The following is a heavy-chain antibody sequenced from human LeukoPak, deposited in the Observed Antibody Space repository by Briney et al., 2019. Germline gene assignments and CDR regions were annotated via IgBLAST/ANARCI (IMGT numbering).Heavy chain of an antibody. J-gene: IGHJ4*02. V-gene: IGHV1-18*01. CDR3: ARAPDYGDYSDFDY. CDR2: ISAYNGNT. D-gene: IGHD4-17*01. Sequence: EASVKVSCKASGYTFTSYGISWVRQAPGQGLEWMGWISAYNGNTNYAQKLQGRGTMTTDTSTSTAYMELRSLRSDDTAVYYCARAPDYGDYSDFDYWGQGTLVTVSS. CDR1: GYTFTSYG.